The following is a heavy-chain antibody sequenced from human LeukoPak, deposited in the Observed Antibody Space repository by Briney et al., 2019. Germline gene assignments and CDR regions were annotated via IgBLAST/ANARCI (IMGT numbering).Heavy chain of an antibody. CDR1: GGSINSGAYY. Sequence: SSQTLSLTCTVSGGSINSGAYYWSWIRQRPGKDLEWIGYFYYNGNTFYNPSLQSRVTISMDTSQNQFSLKLSSVTAADTAVYFCARDRRVTMFGLATHRWFDPWGQGTLVTVSS. J-gene: IGHJ5*02. D-gene: IGHD3-3*01. V-gene: IGHV4-31*03. CDR3: ARDRRVTMFGLATHRWFDP. CDR2: FYYNGNT.